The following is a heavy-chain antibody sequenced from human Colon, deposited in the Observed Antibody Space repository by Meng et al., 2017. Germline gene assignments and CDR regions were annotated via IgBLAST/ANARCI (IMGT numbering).Heavy chain of an antibody. J-gene: IGHJ5*02. CDR3: ATGLRHGDWFDP. CDR1: GGSCSGFY. V-gene: IGHV4-34*02. CDR2: IDHFGIS. Sequence: HVQIQLGAAGLLKPSETLSLPCAFLGGSCSGFYWGWIRQPPGKGLEWIGEIDHFGISNYNSSLKGRLTMSVDTSKKQISLTLTSVTAADTAVYYCATGLRHGDWFDPWGPGTLVTVSS. D-gene: IGHD4-17*01.